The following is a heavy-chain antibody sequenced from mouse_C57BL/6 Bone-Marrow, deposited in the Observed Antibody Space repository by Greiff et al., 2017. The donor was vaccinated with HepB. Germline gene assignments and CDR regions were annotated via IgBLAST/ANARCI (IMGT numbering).Heavy chain of an antibody. CDR2: FDPSDSYT. Sequence: VQLQQPGAELVMPGASVKLSCKASGYTFTSYWMHWVKQRPGQGLEWIGEFDPSDSYTNYNQKFKGKSTLTVDKSSSTAYMQLSSLTSEDSAVYYCARYGWLPWYFDVWGTGTTVTVSS. V-gene: IGHV1-69*01. CDR3: ARYGWLPWYFDV. CDR1: GYTFTSYW. D-gene: IGHD2-3*01. J-gene: IGHJ1*03.